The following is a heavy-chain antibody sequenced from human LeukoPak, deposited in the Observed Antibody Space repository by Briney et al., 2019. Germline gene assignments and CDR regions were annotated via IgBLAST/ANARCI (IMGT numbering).Heavy chain of an antibody. J-gene: IGHJ4*02. CDR1: NGSISNYY. V-gene: IGHV4-59*08. CDR2: IYYSGDT. D-gene: IGHD2-2*01. Sequence: SETLSLTCTVSNGSISNYYWSWIRQPPGKGLEWIGYIYYSGDTNYTPSLKSRVTISADMSKNQFYLNLTSVTAADTAVYYCVRFPAKKADWGQGTQVTVSS. CDR3: VRFPAKKAD.